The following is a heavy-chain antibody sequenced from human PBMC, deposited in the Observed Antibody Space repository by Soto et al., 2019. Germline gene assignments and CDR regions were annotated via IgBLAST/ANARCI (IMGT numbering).Heavy chain of an antibody. J-gene: IGHJ3*02. V-gene: IGHV3-33*01. CDR1: GFTFSSYG. CDR3: ARRYYYGPRSVPWVLDI. CDR2: IWFDGSNK. Sequence: QVQLVESGGGVVQPGRSLRLSCAASGFTFSSYGMHWVRQGPGKGLEWVAVIWFDGSNKYYADSLEGRFTISRDNSKNTLYLQMNSLRAEDTAVYYCARRYYYGPRSVPWVLDIWGQGTMVTVSS. D-gene: IGHD3-10*01.